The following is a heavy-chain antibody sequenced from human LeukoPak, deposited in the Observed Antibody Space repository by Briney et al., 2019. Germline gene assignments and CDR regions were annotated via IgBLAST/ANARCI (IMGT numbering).Heavy chain of an antibody. CDR3: ARVGDYVWGSYRYLSYLDY. D-gene: IGHD3-16*02. Sequence: SETLSLTCTVSGGSISSYYWSWIRQPPGKGLEWIGEINHSGSTNYNPSLKSRVTISVDTSKNQFSLKLSSVTAADTAVYYCARVGDYVWGSYRYLSYLDYWGQGTLVTVSS. J-gene: IGHJ4*02. V-gene: IGHV4-34*01. CDR1: GGSISSYY. CDR2: INHSGST.